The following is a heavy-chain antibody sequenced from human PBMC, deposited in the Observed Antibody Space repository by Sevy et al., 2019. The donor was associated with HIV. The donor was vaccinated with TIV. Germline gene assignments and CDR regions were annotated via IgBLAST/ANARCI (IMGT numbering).Heavy chain of an antibody. CDR3: ATGTTDSSISWVFDV. D-gene: IGHD6-13*01. V-gene: IGHV3-23*01. J-gene: IGHJ3*01. CDR2: LSGSGGTT. Sequence: GGSLRLSCAASGFTFFSHVMSWVRQAPGKGLEWVSGLSGSGGTTYYADSVKGRFSISRENSKNKLYLQMSSLRIADTAVYYCATGTTDSSISWVFDVWGQGTMVTVSS. CDR1: GFTFFSHV.